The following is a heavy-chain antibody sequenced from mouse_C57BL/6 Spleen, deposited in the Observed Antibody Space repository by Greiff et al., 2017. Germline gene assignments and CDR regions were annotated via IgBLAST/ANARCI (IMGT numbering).Heavy chain of an antibody. CDR2: IHPNSGST. J-gene: IGHJ1*03. D-gene: IGHD1-1*01. V-gene: IGHV1-64*01. Sequence: VQLQQPGAELVKPGASVKLSCKASGYTFTSYWMHWVKQRPGQGLEWIGMIHPNSGSTYYNEKFKSKVTLTVDKSSSTDYMQLSSLTTEDTAVYYSARDVGEDGSSPDWYYEGWGTGTTVTVSS. CDR1: GYTFTSYW. CDR3: ARDVGEDGSSPDWYYEG.